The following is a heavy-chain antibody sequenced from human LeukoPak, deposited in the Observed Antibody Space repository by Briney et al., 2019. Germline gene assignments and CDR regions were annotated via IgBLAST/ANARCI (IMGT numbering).Heavy chain of an antibody. V-gene: IGHV3-23*01. J-gene: IGHJ3*02. CDR3: AKGYSGSDYWAFDM. D-gene: IGHD5-12*01. CDR1: GLNFDDSA. CDR2: ISGSGVYT. Sequence: PGGSLRLSCVASGLNFDDSAMHWVRQAPGKGLEWVSAISGSGVYTFHADSVKGRFSISRDNSKNTLFLQMNSLRAEDTAVYYCAKGYSGSDYWAFDMWGQGTMVTVSS.